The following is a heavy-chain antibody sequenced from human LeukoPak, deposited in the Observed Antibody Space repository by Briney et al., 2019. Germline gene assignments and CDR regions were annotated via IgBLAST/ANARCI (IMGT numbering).Heavy chain of an antibody. Sequence: GESLKISCKGSGYSFTSYWIGWVRQMPGKGLEWMGIIYPGDSGTRYSPSFQGQVTISADKSISTAYLQWSSLKASDTAMYYCARRVMVRGYRIYYFDYWGQGTLVTVSS. CDR3: ARRVMVRGYRIYYFDY. V-gene: IGHV5-51*01. D-gene: IGHD3-10*01. CDR1: GYSFTSYW. J-gene: IGHJ4*02. CDR2: IYPGDSGT.